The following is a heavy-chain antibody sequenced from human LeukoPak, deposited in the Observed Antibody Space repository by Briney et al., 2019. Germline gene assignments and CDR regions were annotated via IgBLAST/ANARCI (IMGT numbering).Heavy chain of an antibody. CDR2: IYYSGST. CDR1: GGSISSSSYY. J-gene: IGHJ4*02. D-gene: IGHD3-3*01. CDR3: AGHDFWGGYYRVEYYFDY. V-gene: IGHV4-39*01. Sequence: SETLSLTCTVSGGSISSSSYYWGWIRQPPGKGLEWIGSIYYSGSTYYNPSLKSRVTISVDTSKNQFSLKLSSVTAADTAVYYCAGHDFWGGYYRVEYYFDYWGQGTLVTVSS.